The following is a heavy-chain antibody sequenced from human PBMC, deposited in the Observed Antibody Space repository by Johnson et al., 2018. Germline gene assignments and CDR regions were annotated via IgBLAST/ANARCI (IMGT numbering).Heavy chain of an antibody. Sequence: QVQLVQSGGGVVQPGRSLRLSCAASGFRFSTYGMHWVRQAPGKGLEWVAIISYDGSNEYYADSVRGRFTISRDNSKDTQYLQIQSLKPEDTAMYYCAKAFEVVKYSYGFVIDYWGQGTLVTVSS. J-gene: IGHJ4*02. D-gene: IGHD5-18*01. V-gene: IGHV3-30*18. CDR2: ISYDGSNE. CDR1: GFRFSTYG. CDR3: AKAFEVVKYSYGFVIDY.